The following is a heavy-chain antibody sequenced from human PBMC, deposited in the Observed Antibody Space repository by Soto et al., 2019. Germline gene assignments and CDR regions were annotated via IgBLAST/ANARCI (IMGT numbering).Heavy chain of an antibody. Sequence: PGGSLRLSCGASGLPFSSYGMHWVRQAPGKGVEWVAVISYDGSNKYYADSVKGRFTIPRDNSKNTLYLQMNSLRAEDTAVYYCAKDLSRGDYGGKVSPLNWFDPWGQGPPVTVSS. CDR2: ISYDGSNK. CDR1: GLPFSSYG. J-gene: IGHJ5*02. D-gene: IGHD4-17*01. CDR3: AKDLSRGDYGGKVSPLNWFDP. V-gene: IGHV3-30*18.